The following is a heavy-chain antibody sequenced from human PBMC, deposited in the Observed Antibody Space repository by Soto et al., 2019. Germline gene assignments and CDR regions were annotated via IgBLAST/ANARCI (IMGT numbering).Heavy chain of an antibody. D-gene: IGHD3-22*01. CDR3: ARGRRGDSSGYYSRRGKFDY. J-gene: IGHJ4*02. V-gene: IGHV4-34*01. CDR2: IYHSGST. Sequence: SETLSLTCAVYGGSFSGYYWSWIRQPPGKGLEWIGEIYHSGSTNYNPSLKSRVTISVDTSKNQFSLTLSSVTAADTAVYYCARGRRGDSSGYYSRRGKFDYWGQGTLVTVSS. CDR1: GGSFSGYY.